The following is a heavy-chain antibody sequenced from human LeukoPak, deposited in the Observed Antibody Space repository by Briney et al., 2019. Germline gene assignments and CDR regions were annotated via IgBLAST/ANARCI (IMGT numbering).Heavy chain of an antibody. CDR3: AKDLYGSGAYYYYYGMDV. D-gene: IGHD3-10*01. J-gene: IGHJ6*02. CDR1: GFTFDSYA. V-gene: IGHV3-9*01. Sequence: GRSLRLSCAASGFTFDSYAMHWVRQAPGKGLEWFSGISWNSGSIGYEDSVKGRFTISRDNAKNSLYLQMNSLRAEDTALYYCAKDLYGSGAYYYYYGMDVWGQGTTVTVSS. CDR2: ISWNSGSI.